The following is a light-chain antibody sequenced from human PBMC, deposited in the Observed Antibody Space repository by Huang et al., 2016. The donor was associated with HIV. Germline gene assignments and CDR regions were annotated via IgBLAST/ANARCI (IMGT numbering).Light chain of an antibody. V-gene: IGKV3-11*01. Sequence: EIVLTQSPATLSLSPGERATLSCRASQSVSSYLDWYQQKPGQAPRLLIYDASNRATGIPARFRGSGSGTDFTLTISSLEPEDFAVYYCQQRSNWFLTFGGGTKVEIK. CDR1: QSVSSY. CDR3: QQRSNWFLT. J-gene: IGKJ4*01. CDR2: DAS.